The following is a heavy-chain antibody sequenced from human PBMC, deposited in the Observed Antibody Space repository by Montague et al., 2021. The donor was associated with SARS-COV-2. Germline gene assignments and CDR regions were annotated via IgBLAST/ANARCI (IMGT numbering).Heavy chain of an antibody. CDR2: INGASSRT. Sequence: SLRLSCAASGFIFSDYNMTWIRQTPGKGLEWISYINGASSRTNYADSAKGRFTISRDNAKNSLFLQMNSLRAEDTAVYYCARGISLFDPWGQGTLVTVSS. J-gene: IGHJ5*02. CDR1: GFIFSDYN. V-gene: IGHV3-11*05. CDR3: ARGISLFDP.